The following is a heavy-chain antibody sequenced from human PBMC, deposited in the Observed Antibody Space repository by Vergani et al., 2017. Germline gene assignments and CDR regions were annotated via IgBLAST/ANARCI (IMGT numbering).Heavy chain of an antibody. V-gene: IGHV1-2*02. D-gene: IGHD1-26*01. CDR3: ARDRGSYSVDYFDY. Sequence: QVQLVQSGAEVKKPGASLKVSCKASGYTFTGYYMHWVRQAPGQGLEWMGWINPNSGGTNYAQKFQGRVTMTRDTSISTAYMELSRVRSDDTAVYYCARDRGSYSVDYFDYWGQGTLVTVSS. CDR1: GYTFTGYY. J-gene: IGHJ4*02. CDR2: INPNSGGT.